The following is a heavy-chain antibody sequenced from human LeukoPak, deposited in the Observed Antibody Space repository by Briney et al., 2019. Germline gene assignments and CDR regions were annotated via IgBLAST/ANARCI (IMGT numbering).Heavy chain of an antibody. V-gene: IGHV1-2*04. Sequence: GASVKVSCKASGYTFTGYYMHWVRQAPGQGLEWMGWINPNSGGTNYAQKFQGWVTMTRDTSISTAYMELSRLRSDDTAVYYCARDSGEYSSSSRRSRRNWFDPWGQGTLVTVSS. CDR3: ARDSGEYSSSSRRSRRNWFDP. J-gene: IGHJ5*02. CDR1: GYTFTGYY. D-gene: IGHD6-6*01. CDR2: INPNSGGT.